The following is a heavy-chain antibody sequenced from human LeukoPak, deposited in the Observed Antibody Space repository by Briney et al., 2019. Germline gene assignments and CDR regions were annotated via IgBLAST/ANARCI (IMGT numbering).Heavy chain of an antibody. J-gene: IGHJ4*02. Sequence: SETLSLTCAVSGYSISSGYYWGWIRQPPGKGLEWIGSIYHSGSTYYNPSLKSRVTISVDTSKNQFSPKLSSVTAADTAVYYCARVSRYYGSGNDYWGQGTLVTVSS. CDR3: ARVSRYYGSGNDY. CDR2: IYHSGST. CDR1: GYSISSGYY. V-gene: IGHV4-38-2*01. D-gene: IGHD3-10*01.